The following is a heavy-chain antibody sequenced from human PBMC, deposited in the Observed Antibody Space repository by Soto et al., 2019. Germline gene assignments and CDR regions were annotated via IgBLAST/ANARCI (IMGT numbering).Heavy chain of an antibody. CDR3: ARVNDFWSGYHLTWNFDMDV. CDR2: IWYDGSNK. D-gene: IGHD3-3*01. V-gene: IGHV3-33*01. CDR1: GFTFSSYG. Sequence: QVQLVESGGGVVQPGRSLRLSCAASGFTFSSYGMHWVRQAPGKGLEWVAVIWYDGSNKYYADSVKGRFTISRDNSKNTLYLQMNSLRAEDTAVYYCARVNDFWSGYHLTWNFDMDVWGKGTTVTVSS. J-gene: IGHJ6*03.